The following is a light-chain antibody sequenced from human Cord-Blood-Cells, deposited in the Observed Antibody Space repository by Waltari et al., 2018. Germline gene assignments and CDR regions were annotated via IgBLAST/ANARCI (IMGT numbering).Light chain of an antibody. Sequence: QSALTQPASVSGSPGQSITISCTGTSSDVGGYNYVSWYQQHPGKAPKLIIYDVSNRPSGVSKRFSGCKAGNTASLTISGLQAEDEADYYCSSYTSSSTLALYVFGTGTKVTVL. CDR1: SSDVGGYNY. CDR2: DVS. CDR3: SSYTSSSTLALYV. J-gene: IGLJ1*01. V-gene: IGLV2-14*01.